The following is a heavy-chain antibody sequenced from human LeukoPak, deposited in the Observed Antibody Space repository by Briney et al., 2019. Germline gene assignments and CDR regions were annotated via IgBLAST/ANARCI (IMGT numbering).Heavy chain of an antibody. CDR2: TRNKANSYTT. CDR1: GFTFSDHY. Sequence: PGGSLRLSCAASGFTFSDHYMDWVRQAPGKGLEWVGRTRNKANSYTTEYAASVKGRFTISRDDSKNSLYLQMNSLKTEDTAVYYCARGRFDYYYDSSGYYSSGYLFDYWGQGTLVTVSS. J-gene: IGHJ4*02. D-gene: IGHD3-22*01. CDR3: ARGRFDYYYDSSGYYSSGYLFDY. V-gene: IGHV3-72*01.